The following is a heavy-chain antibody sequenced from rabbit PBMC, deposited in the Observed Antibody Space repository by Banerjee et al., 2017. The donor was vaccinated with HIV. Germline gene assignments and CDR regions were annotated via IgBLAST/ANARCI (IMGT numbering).Heavy chain of an antibody. CDR1: GFSFSSGYW. CDR2: IGLGSATT. V-gene: IGHV1S45*01. CDR3: ARGNYYTYDYGGGAFAL. D-gene: IGHD6-1*01. J-gene: IGHJ4*01. Sequence: QEQLKESGGDLVKPEGSLTLTCTASGFSFSSGYWMCWVRQAPGKGLEWIGCIGLGSATTYYASWAKGRFTITKTSSTTVTLQMASLTAADTATYFCARGNYYTYDYGGGAFALWGPGTLVTVS.